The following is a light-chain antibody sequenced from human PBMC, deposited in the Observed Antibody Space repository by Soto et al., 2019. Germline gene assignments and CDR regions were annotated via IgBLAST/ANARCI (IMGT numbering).Light chain of an antibody. CDR3: QQYNSSPRT. CDR1: QSISSW. Sequence: DIQMTQSPSTLSASVGDRVTITCRATQSISSWLAWYQQKPGKAPKLLIYKATSLESGVTSRFSGSGSGTEFSFTISSLQPDDSATYYCQQYNSSPRTFGQGTKVEIK. V-gene: IGKV1-5*03. J-gene: IGKJ1*01. CDR2: KAT.